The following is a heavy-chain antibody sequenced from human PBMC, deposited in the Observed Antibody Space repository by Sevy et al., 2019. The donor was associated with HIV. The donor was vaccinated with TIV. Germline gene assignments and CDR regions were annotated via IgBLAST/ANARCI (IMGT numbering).Heavy chain of an antibody. CDR3: AILPLGYCRGANCYEDAFVI. Sequence: SETLSLTCTVSGGSISSYYWSWIRQPPGKGLEWIGYIYYSGSTNYNPSLKSRVTISVDTSKNQFSLKLSSVTAADTAVYYCAILPLGYCRGANCYEDAFVIWGQGTMVTVSS. J-gene: IGHJ3*02. V-gene: IGHV4-59*01. D-gene: IGHD2-15*01. CDR1: GGSISSYY. CDR2: IYYSGST.